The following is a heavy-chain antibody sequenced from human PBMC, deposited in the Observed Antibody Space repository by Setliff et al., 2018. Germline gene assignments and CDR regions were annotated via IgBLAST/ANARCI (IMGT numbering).Heavy chain of an antibody. CDR3: AREPYDYVWGSYRSPYFDH. CDR2: INPKTGGT. J-gene: IGHJ4*02. Sequence: ASVKVSCQASGYTFVGYYLHWVRQAPGQGLEWMGWINPKTGGTNYAQKFQGRVTMTRDASINTAFMHLSSLKSDDMAVYYCAREPYDYVWGSYRSPYFDHWGQGALVT. CDR1: GYTFVGYY. D-gene: IGHD3-16*02. V-gene: IGHV1-2*02.